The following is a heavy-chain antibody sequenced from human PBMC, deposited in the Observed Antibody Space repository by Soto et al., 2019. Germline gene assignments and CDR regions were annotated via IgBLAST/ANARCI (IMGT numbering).Heavy chain of an antibody. CDR2: IYYSGST. V-gene: IGHV4-59*08. Sequence: SETLSLTCTVSGGSISSYYWSWIRQPPGKGLEWIGYIYYSGSTNYNPSLKSRVTISVDTSKNQFSLKLSSVTAADTAVYYCARAENSYGSLGGYYYYMDVWGKGTTVTVSS. CDR3: ARAENSYGSLGGYYYYMDV. D-gene: IGHD5-18*01. CDR1: GGSISSYY. J-gene: IGHJ6*03.